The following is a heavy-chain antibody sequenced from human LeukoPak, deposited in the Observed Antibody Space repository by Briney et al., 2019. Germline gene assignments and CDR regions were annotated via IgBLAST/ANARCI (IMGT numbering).Heavy chain of an antibody. V-gene: IGHV1-46*01. D-gene: IGHD3-3*01. J-gene: IGHJ6*03. CDR3: VRDLLPDYTASGVTAYMDV. CDR1: GYTFISYD. Sequence: ASVKVSCKASGYTFISYDMHWVRQAPGQGLEWMGIITPNGGSTGYAQKFQGRITMTRDASTRTVYMELSSLRSDDTAVYYCVRDLLPDYTASGVTAYMDVWGKGTTVTVSS. CDR2: ITPNGGST.